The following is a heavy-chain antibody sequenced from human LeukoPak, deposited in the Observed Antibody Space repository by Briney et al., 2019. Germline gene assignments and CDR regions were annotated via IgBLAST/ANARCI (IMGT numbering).Heavy chain of an antibody. Sequence: SETLSLTCTVSGGSISSSSYYWGWIRQPPGKGLEWIGYIYYSGSTYYNPSLKSRVTISVDTSKNQFSLKLSSVTAADTAVYYCARAFLAAADAFDIWGQGTMVTVSS. CDR2: IYYSGST. CDR1: GGSISSSSYY. D-gene: IGHD6-13*01. J-gene: IGHJ3*02. V-gene: IGHV4-30-4*08. CDR3: ARAFLAAADAFDI.